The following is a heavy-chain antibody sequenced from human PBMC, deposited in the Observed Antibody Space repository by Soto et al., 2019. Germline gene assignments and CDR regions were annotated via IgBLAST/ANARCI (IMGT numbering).Heavy chain of an antibody. J-gene: IGHJ4*02. CDR2: IDYTGNT. V-gene: IGHV4-39*01. CDR1: GVSIRISSYD. D-gene: IGHD5-18*01. Sequence: ETLSRTCPGSGVSIRISSYDWGCIRQPPGKGLEWIASIDYTGNTFYNPSLTSRVTISVDTSKNQFSLKVTSVTAADTAVYYCARINKGYGTDSWGQGTLVTVYS. CDR3: ARINKGYGTDS.